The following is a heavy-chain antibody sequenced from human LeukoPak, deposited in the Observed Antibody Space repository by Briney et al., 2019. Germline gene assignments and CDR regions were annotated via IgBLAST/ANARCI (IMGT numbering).Heavy chain of an antibody. CDR1: GFTFSSYS. CDR2: ISSSSSYI. Sequence: GGSLRLSCAASGFTFSSYSMNWVRQAPGKGLEWVSSISSSSSYIYYADSVKGRFTISRDNAKNSLYLQMNSLRAEDTAVYYCARESVHGSPYYFDYWGQGTLVTVSS. CDR3: ARESVHGSPYYFDY. J-gene: IGHJ4*02. V-gene: IGHV3-21*01. D-gene: IGHD4-17*01.